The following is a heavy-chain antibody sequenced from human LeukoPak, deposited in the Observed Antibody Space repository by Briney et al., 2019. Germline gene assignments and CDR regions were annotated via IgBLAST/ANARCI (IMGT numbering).Heavy chain of an antibody. CDR3: AKWEIESFYDSWFDP. J-gene: IGHJ5*02. Sequence: GGSLRLSCAASGFAFSGHSMSWLRQAPGKGLQWVSVISGGGDLSDYADSVKGRFTISRDNSKNTLYLQMNSLRAEDTAVYYCAKWEIESFYDSWFDPWGQGTLVTVSS. D-gene: IGHD2/OR15-2a*01. CDR2: ISGGGDLS. V-gene: IGHV3-23*01. CDR1: GFAFSGHS.